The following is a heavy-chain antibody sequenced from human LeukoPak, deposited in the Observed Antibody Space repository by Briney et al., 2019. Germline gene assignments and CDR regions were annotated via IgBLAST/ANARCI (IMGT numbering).Heavy chain of an antibody. CDR3: ARWRIVAPLRYYYYGMDV. CDR1: GYTFTSYD. CDR2: MNPNSGNT. Sequence: ASVKVSCKASGYTFTSYDINWVRPATGQGLEWMGWMNPNSGNTGYAQKFQGRVTMTRNTSISTAYMELSSLRSEETAVYYCARWRIVAPLRYYYYGMDVWGQGTTVTVSS. J-gene: IGHJ6*02. V-gene: IGHV1-8*01. D-gene: IGHD2-15*01.